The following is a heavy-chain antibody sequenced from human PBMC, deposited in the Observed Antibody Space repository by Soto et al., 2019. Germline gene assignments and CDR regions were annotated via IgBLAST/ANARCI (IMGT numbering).Heavy chain of an antibody. CDR2: IKQDGSEK. CDR3: ARDPLADCGGDCYFRYFQH. Sequence: GVLRLSCAASGFTFSSYWMSWVRQAPGKGLEWVANIKQDGSEKYYVDSVKGRFTISRDNAKNSLYLQMNSLRAEDTAVYYCARDPLADCGGDCYFRYFQHWGQGTLVTVSS. CDR1: GFTFSSYW. V-gene: IGHV3-7*01. D-gene: IGHD2-21*02. J-gene: IGHJ1*01.